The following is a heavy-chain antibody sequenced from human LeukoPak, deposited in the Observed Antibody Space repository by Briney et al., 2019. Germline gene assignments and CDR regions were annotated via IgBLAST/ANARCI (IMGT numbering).Heavy chain of an antibody. V-gene: IGHV3-53*04. CDR3: ARGRGSKQQRAYDAFDI. D-gene: IGHD6-13*01. Sequence: GESLRLSCAASGFTVSSNYMSWVRQAPGKGLEWVSVIYSGGSTYYADSVKGRFTISRHNSKNTLYLHMNSLRAEDTAVYYCARGRGSKQQRAYDAFDIWGQGTMVTVSS. CDR1: GFTVSSNY. J-gene: IGHJ3*02. CDR2: IYSGGST.